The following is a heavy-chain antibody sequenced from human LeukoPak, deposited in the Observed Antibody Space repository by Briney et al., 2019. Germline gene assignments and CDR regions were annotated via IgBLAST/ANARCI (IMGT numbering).Heavy chain of an antibody. Sequence: PGGSLRLSCAASGFTFSGYSMNWVRQAPGKGLEWVSAISGSGGSTYYADSVKGRFTISRDNSKNTLYLQMNSLRAEDTAVYYCARGGWYTSIDGPEFDYWGQGTLVTVSS. CDR1: GFTFSGYS. J-gene: IGHJ4*02. CDR3: ARGGWYTSIDGPEFDY. CDR2: ISGSGGST. V-gene: IGHV3-23*01. D-gene: IGHD6-19*01.